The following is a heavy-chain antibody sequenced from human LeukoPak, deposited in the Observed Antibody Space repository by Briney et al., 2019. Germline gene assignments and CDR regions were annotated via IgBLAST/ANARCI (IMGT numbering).Heavy chain of an antibody. CDR2: INHSGST. CDR1: GGSFSGYY. J-gene: IGHJ4*02. D-gene: IGHD3-3*01. CDR3: ARDTYYDFWSGYYPL. V-gene: IGHV4-34*01. Sequence: SETLSLTCAVYGGSFSGYYWSWIRQPPGKGLEWIGEINHSGSTNYNPSLKSRVTISVDTSKNQFSLKLSRLRSDDTAVYYCARDTYYDFWSGYYPLWGQGTLVTVSS.